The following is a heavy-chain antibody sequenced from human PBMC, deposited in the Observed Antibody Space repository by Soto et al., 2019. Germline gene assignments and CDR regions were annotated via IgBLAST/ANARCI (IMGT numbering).Heavy chain of an antibody. CDR2: IDPSGGST. CDR1: GYTFTASY. D-gene: IGHD1-26*01. V-gene: IGHV1-46*01. Sequence: ASVKISCKASGYTFTASYMHWVRQAPGQGLEWMGIIDPSGGSTSYSQKFQGRVTMTRDTSTSTVYMELNSLRSEDTAVFYCARDSGHYYRSDAFDKWGQGTMVTVSS. CDR3: ARDSGHYYRSDAFDK. J-gene: IGHJ3*02.